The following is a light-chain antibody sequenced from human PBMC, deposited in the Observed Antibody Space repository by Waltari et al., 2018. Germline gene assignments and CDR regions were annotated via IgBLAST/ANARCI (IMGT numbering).Light chain of an antibody. V-gene: IGKV1-9*01. CDR2: TAS. J-gene: IGKJ4*01. Sequence: DIQLTQSPSFLSASIGDRVTITCRASQGISGYLAWYQQKPVKAPKLLIYTASTLQSGVPSRFSGSGSGTEFTLTISSLQPEDFATYYCQQLNSYPITFGGGTKVEIK. CDR3: QQLNSYPIT. CDR1: QGISGY.